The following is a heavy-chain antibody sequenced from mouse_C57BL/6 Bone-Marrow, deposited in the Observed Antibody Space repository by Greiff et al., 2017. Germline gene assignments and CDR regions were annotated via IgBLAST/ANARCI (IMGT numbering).Heavy chain of an antibody. CDR1: GFTFSDYG. V-gene: IGHV5-17*01. D-gene: IGHD1-1*01. CDR2: ISSGSSTI. Sequence: EVKLVESGGGLVKPGGSLKLSCAASGFTFSDYGMHWVRQAPEKGLEWVAYISSGSSTIYYADTVKGRFTLSRDNAKNTLFLQMTSLRSDDTAMYYCASRLTTVVALDYCGQGTTLTVSS. J-gene: IGHJ2*01. CDR3: ASRLTTVVALDY.